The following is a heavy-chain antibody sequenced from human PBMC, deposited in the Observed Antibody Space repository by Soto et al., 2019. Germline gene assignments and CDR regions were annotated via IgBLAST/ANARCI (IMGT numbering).Heavy chain of an antibody. D-gene: IGHD6-19*01. CDR2: ISYDGSNK. CDR1: GFTFSSYA. Sequence: GGSLRLSCAASGFTFSSYAMHWVRQAPGKGLEWVAVISYDGSNKYYADSVKGRFTISRDNSKNTLYLQMNSLRAEDTAVYYCARVYSSGWYPVTPYFDYWGQGTLVTVSS. CDR3: ARVYSSGWYPVTPYFDY. J-gene: IGHJ4*02. V-gene: IGHV3-30-3*01.